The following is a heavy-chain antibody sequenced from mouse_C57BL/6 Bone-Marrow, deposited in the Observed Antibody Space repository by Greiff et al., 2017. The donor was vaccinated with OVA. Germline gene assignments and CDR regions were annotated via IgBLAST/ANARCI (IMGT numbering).Heavy chain of an antibody. CDR2: INPSTGGT. CDR1: GYSFTGYY. J-gene: IGHJ3*01. V-gene: IGHV1-42*01. CDR3: ARGGTSPFAY. Sequence: VQLQQSGPELVKPGASVKLSCKASGYSFTGYYMNWVKQSPEKSLEWIGEINPSTGGTTYNQKFKAKATLTVDKSSSTAYMQLKSLTSEDSAVYYGARGGTSPFAYGGQGTLVTVSA. D-gene: IGHD4-1*01.